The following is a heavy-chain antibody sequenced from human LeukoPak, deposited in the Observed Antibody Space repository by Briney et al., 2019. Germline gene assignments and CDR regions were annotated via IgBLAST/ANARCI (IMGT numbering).Heavy chain of an antibody. J-gene: IGHJ2*01. V-gene: IGHV3-21*01. CDR3: AREKMGTPPWPSTESYWYFDL. CDR1: KFTFSSYS. D-gene: IGHD7-27*01. CDR2: ISSSGSYI. Sequence: PGGSLRLSCAASKFTFSSYSMNWVRQAPGKGLEWVSSISSSGSYIYYADSVKGRFTISRDNAKNSLYLQMNSLRAEDTAVYYCAREKMGTPPWPSTESYWYFDLWGRGTLVTVSS.